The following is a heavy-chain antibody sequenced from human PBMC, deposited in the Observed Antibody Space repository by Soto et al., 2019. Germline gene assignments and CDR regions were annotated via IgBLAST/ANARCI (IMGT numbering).Heavy chain of an antibody. J-gene: IGHJ5*02. Sequence: PSETLSLTCAVSGGSISSGGYSWSWIRQPPGKGLEWIGYIYYSGSTNYNPSLKSRVTISVDTSKNQFYLKLSSVTAADTAVYYCAREGIAAAFALAPWGQGTLVTVSS. D-gene: IGHD6-13*01. CDR2: IYYSGST. CDR3: AREGIAAAFALAP. CDR1: GGSISSGGYS. V-gene: IGHV4-61*08.